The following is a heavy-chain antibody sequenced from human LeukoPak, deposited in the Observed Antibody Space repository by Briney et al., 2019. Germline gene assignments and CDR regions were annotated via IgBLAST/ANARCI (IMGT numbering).Heavy chain of an antibody. CDR3: ARDRWDAFDI. D-gene: IGHD2-15*01. V-gene: IGHV3-7*01. Sequence: GGSLRLSCVASGFSFSTYWMSWVRQAPGKGLEWVANIKQDGSEKHYVDSVKGRFTISRDNAKNSLYLQMNSLRAEDTAVYYCARDRWDAFDIWGQGTMVTVSS. J-gene: IGHJ3*02. CDR1: GFSFSTYW. CDR2: IKQDGSEK.